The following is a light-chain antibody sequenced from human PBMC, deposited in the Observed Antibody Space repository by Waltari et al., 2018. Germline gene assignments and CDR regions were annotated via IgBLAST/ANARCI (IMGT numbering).Light chain of an antibody. V-gene: IGKV1-39*01. CDR2: GAS. Sequence: DIQLTQSPSSLSASVGDTVIISCRASQTIGTYLNWYQQRPGNAPKLLIYGASTLQSGVPSRFIGSGSGTDFTLTISSLQPEDFVIYSCQQGYVTPLTFGQGTRLEI. CDR1: QTIGTY. CDR3: QQGYVTPLT. J-gene: IGKJ5*01.